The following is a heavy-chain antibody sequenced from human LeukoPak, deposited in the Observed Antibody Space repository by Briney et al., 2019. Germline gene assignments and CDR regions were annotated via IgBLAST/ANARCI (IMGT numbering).Heavy chain of an antibody. D-gene: IGHD3-22*01. V-gene: IGHV3-11*04. CDR2: ISSSGSTI. CDR3: ARALTYYYDSSGYYPSGY. Sequence: PGGSLRLSCAASGFTFSDYYMSWIRQAPGKGLEWVSYISSSGSTIYYADSVKGRFTISRDNAKNSLYLQMNSLRAEDTAVYYCARALTYYYDSSGYYPSGYWGQGSLVTVSS. J-gene: IGHJ4*02. CDR1: GFTFSDYY.